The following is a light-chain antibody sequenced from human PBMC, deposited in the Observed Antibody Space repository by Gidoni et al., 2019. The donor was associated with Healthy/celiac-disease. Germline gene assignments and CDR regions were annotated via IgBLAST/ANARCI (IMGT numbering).Light chain of an antibody. CDR2: AAS. J-gene: IGKJ3*01. CDR3: QQSYSTPFT. V-gene: IGKV1-39*01. Sequence: DIQMPQSPSSLSASVGDRVTITCRASQSISSYLNWYQQQPGKAHKLLIYAASSLQSGVPSRCSGSGSGTDFTLTISSLQPEDFATYYWQQSYSTPFTFGPGTKVDIK. CDR1: QSISSY.